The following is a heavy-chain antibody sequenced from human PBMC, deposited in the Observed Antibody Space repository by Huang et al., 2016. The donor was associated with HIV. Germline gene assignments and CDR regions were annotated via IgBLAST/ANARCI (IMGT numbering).Heavy chain of an antibody. CDR1: GYTFTDSN. CDR3: ARDWSFGSSTSPAD. J-gene: IGHJ4*02. Sequence: QVQLVQAGAEVKNPGASVRVSCKASGYTFTDSNIHWVRQAPGQGLEWMGRINTKGGGTNYAQRFQGRITMTRDTTSSTVHMDLRRIQSDDTAVYFCARDWSFGSSTSPADWGQGTLVTVSS. V-gene: IGHV1-2*02. D-gene: IGHD6-6*01. CDR2: INTKGGGT.